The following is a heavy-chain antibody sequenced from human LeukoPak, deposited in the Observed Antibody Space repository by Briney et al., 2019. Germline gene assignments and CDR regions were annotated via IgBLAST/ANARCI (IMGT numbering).Heavy chain of an antibody. CDR2: IYYTGGT. Sequence: SETLSLTCTVSGGSIGSDYWTWIRQPPGKGLEYIGYIYYTGGTNYNPSLKSRVTISVDTSKNQFSLKLSSVTAADTAVYYCARAAGDYSWYFDLWGRGTLVTVSS. D-gene: IGHD4-11*01. V-gene: IGHV4-59*01. CDR3: ARAAGDYSWYFDL. CDR1: GGSIGSDY. J-gene: IGHJ2*01.